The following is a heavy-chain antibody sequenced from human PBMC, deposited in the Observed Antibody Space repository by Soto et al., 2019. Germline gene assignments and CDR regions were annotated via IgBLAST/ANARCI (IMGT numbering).Heavy chain of an antibody. CDR1: GGSISSSSYY. V-gene: IGHV4-39*01. D-gene: IGHD3-16*01. CDR2: IYYSGST. J-gene: IGHJ4*02. Sequence: PSETLSLTCTVSGGSISSSSYYWGWIRQPPGKGLEWIGSIYYSGSTYYNPSLKSRVTISVDTSKNQFSLKLSSVTAADTAVYYCARLILNSAIDYWGQGTLVTVSS. CDR3: ARLILNSAIDY.